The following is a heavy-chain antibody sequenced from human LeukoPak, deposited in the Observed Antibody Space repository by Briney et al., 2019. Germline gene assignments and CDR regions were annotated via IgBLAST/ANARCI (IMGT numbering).Heavy chain of an antibody. J-gene: IGHJ6*02. Sequence: PSQTLSLTCTVSGGSINNHYWSWIRQSPGTGLEWIGYVYSSGSTKYNPSLESRVTISVDTSKNQFSLRLSSVTAADTAVYYCTRDRKYCDDSGGYSPSYCYGMDVWGQGTTVTVSS. CDR2: VYSSGST. V-gene: IGHV4-59*11. CDR1: GGSINNHY. CDR3: TRDRKYCDDSGGYSPSYCYGMDV. D-gene: IGHD3-22*01.